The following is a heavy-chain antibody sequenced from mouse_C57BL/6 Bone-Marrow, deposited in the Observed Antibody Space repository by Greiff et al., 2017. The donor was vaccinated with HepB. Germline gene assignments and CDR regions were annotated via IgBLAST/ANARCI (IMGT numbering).Heavy chain of an antibody. Sequence: QVQLQQSGAELARPGASVKLSCKASGYTFTSYGLSWVKQRTGQGLEWIGEIYPRSGNTYYNEKFKGKATLTADKASSTAYMALRSLTSEDSAVYFCARWWLTGTWAWFADWGQGTLVTVSA. J-gene: IGHJ3*01. CDR2: IYPRSGNT. D-gene: IGHD4-1*01. CDR1: GYTFTSYG. CDR3: ARWWLTGTWAWFAD. V-gene: IGHV1-81*01.